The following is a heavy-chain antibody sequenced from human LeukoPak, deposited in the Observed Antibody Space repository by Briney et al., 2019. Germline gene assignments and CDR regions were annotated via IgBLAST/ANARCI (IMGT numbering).Heavy chain of an antibody. D-gene: IGHD4-17*01. CDR3: AREWPYGDYSADY. V-gene: IGHV1-2*02. Sequence: ASVKVSCKASGYTFTGYYIHWVRQAPGQGLEWMGWLNPNSGGTNYAQKFQGRVTMTGDTFISTAYMELSRLRSDDTAVYYCAREWPYGDYSADYWGQGTLVTVSS. CDR1: GYTFTGYY. CDR2: LNPNSGGT. J-gene: IGHJ4*02.